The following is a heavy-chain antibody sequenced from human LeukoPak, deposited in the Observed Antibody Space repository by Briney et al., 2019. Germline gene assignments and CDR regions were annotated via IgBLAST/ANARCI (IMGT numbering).Heavy chain of an antibody. V-gene: IGHV4-38-2*01. D-gene: IGHD1-26*01. CDR1: GYSISSGFY. Sequence: SVTLSLTCAVSGYSISSGFYWGWIWQPPGKGREWIGTIHHSGSTYYNLSLKSRLTISVDTSKNQFSLKLSSVTAADTAVYYCARGLESYSGNYYFDYWGQGTLVTVSS. CDR3: ARGLESYSGNYYFDY. CDR2: IHHSGST. J-gene: IGHJ4*02.